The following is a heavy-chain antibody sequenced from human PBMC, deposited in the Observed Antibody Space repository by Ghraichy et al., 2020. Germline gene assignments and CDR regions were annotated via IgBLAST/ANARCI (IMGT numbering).Heavy chain of an antibody. CDR2: IRSSGSI. CDR3: AREAEGIRDVLDY. CDR1: GFTFSSYE. J-gene: IGHJ4*02. D-gene: IGHD3-10*01. Sequence: GGSLRLSCAASGFTFSSYEMNWVRQVPGKGLEWVSYIRSSGSIYYTDSVKGRFTISRDNAKNSLYLQMNNLRAEDTAVYYCAREAEGIRDVLDYWGQGTLVTVSS. V-gene: IGHV3-48*03.